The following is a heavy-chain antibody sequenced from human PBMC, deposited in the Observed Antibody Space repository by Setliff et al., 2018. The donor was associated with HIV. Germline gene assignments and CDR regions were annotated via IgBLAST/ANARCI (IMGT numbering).Heavy chain of an antibody. CDR2: INPNSGGT. CDR1: GYTFTAYY. J-gene: IGHJ4*02. CDR3: ARGTDFWSGSSNFDY. D-gene: IGHD3-3*01. V-gene: IGHV1-2*02. Sequence: AASVKVSCKAYGYTFTAYYMHWVRQAPGKGLEWMGWINPNSGGTNYAQKFRGRVTMTRDTSINTAHMYLSSLRSDDTSIYFCARGTDFWSGSSNFDYWGQGTQVTVSS.